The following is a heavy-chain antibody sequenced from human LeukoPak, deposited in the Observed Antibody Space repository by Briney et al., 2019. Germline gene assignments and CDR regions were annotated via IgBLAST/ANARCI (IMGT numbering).Heavy chain of an antibody. CDR3: ASALQYSSGWMFDY. CDR1: GYRFTSYW. CDR2: IYPGDSDT. J-gene: IGHJ4*02. V-gene: IGHV5-51*01. D-gene: IGHD6-19*01. Sequence: GESLKISCKGSGYRFTSYWIGWVRPMPGEGLEWVGIIYPGDSDTRYSPSFQGQVTISADKSISTAYLQWSSLKASDTAMYYCASALQYSSGWMFDYWGQGTLVTVSS.